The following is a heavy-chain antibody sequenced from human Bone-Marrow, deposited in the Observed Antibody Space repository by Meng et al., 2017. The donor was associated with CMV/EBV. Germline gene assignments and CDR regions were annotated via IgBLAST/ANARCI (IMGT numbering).Heavy chain of an antibody. CDR2: IRYDGSNK. CDR1: GFTFSNYG. Sequence: LSLTCAASGFTFSNYGMHWVRQAPGKGLEWVAFIRYDGSNKYYADSVKGRFTISRDNSKNTLHLQMNSLRIEDTAVYYCAKDGRVFVKDWGQGTLVTVSS. D-gene: IGHD3-16*02. J-gene: IGHJ4*02. CDR3: AKDGRVFVKD. V-gene: IGHV3-30*02.